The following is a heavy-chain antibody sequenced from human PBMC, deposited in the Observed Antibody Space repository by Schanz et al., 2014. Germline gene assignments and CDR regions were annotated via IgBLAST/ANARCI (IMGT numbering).Heavy chain of an antibody. J-gene: IGHJ6*02. CDR2: IIHDGSEK. Sequence: EVQLVESGGGLVQPGGSLRLSCAASGFTFSSYWMSWVRQAPGEGLEWVANIIHDGSEKFYVDSVKGRFTISRDNAKNSLYLQMDALRAEDTAVYYCARSGVDVWGQGTTVTVSS. D-gene: IGHD3-10*01. CDR3: ARSGVDV. V-gene: IGHV3-7*01. CDR1: GFTFSSYW.